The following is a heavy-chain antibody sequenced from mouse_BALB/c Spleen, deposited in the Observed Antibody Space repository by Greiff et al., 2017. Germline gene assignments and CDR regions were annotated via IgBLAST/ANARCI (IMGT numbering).Heavy chain of an antibody. CDR2: IWGDGST. CDR3: ARADRYNYYAMDY. D-gene: IGHD2-14*01. Sequence: QVQLQQSGPGLVAPSQSLSITCTVSGFSLTGYGVNWVRQPPGKGLEWLGMIWGDGSTDYNSALKSRLSISKDNSKSQVFLKMNSLQTDDTARYYCARADRYNYYAMDYWGQGTSVTVSS. V-gene: IGHV2-6-7*01. J-gene: IGHJ4*01. CDR1: GFSLTGYG.